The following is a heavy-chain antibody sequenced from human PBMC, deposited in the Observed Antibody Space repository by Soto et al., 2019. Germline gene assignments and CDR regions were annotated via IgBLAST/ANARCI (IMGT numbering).Heavy chain of an antibody. V-gene: IGHV3-30*18. CDR3: AKEGGLSGSYYISSSYYFDY. CDR2: ISYDGSNT. Sequence: GGSLKLTCVAFGFTFSSYGMHWVRQAPGKGLEWVAIISYDGSNTYYADSVKGRFTISRDNSKNTLYLQMNSLRAEDTSVYYCAKEGGLSGSYYISSSYYFDYWGQGTLVTVSS. J-gene: IGHJ4*02. CDR1: GFTFSSYG. D-gene: IGHD1-26*01.